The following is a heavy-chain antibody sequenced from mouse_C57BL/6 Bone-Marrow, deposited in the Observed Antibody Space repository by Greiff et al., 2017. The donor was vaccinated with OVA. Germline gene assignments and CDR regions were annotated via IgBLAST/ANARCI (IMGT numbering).Heavy chain of an antibody. J-gene: IGHJ2*01. V-gene: IGHV1-50*01. D-gene: IGHD2-13*01. CDR2: IDPSDSYT. CDR1: GYTFTSYW. CDR3: AWEVTGYFDD. Sequence: QVQLQQPGAELVKPGASVKLSCKASGYTFTSYWMQWVKQRPGQGLEWIGEIDPSDSYTNYNQKFKGKATLTVDTSSSTAYMQRSSLTSEDTAVYYCAWEVTGYFDDWGEGTTLTVSS.